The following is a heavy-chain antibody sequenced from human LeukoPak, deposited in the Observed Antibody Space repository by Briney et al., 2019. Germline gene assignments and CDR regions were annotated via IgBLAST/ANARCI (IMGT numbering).Heavy chain of an antibody. D-gene: IGHD2-2*01. J-gene: IGHJ5*02. V-gene: IGHV3-23*01. CDR3: AKDRCSSTSCYSDSNRFDP. CDR1: RYTFSSYA. CDR2: ISGIGGST. Sequence: GGSLRLSCAASRYTFSSYAVSWVRQAPRKGLEWVSAISGIGGSTYYADSVKGRFTISRDNSKNTLYLQMNSLRAEDTAVYYCAKDRCSSTSCYSDSNRFDPWGQGTLVTVSS.